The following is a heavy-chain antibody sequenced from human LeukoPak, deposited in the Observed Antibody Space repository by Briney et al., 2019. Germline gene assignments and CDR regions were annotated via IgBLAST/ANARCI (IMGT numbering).Heavy chain of an antibody. V-gene: IGHV4-34*01. CDR3: ARRGGYSSSRPRYFDY. J-gene: IGHJ4*02. CDR2: INHSGST. Sequence: SETLSLTCAVYGGSFSGYHWSWIRQPPGKGLEWIGEINHSGSTNYNPSLKSRVTISVDTSKNQFSLKLSSVTAADTAVYYCARRGGYSSSRPRYFDYWGQGTLVTVSS. D-gene: IGHD6-13*01. CDR1: GGSFSGYH.